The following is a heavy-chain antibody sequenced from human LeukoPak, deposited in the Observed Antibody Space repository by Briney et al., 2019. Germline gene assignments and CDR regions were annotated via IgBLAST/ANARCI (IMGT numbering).Heavy chain of an antibody. Sequence: PGGSLRLSCAASGLTFSSYGMHWVRQAPGKGLEWVAVIWYDGSNKYYADSVKVRFTISRDNSKNTLYLQVSSLRADDTAVYYCARTSYDSTWAMDFFDFWGQGSLVTVSS. CDR2: IWYDGSNK. V-gene: IGHV3-33*01. J-gene: IGHJ4*02. CDR1: GLTFSSYG. D-gene: IGHD3-22*01. CDR3: ARTSYDSTWAMDFFDF.